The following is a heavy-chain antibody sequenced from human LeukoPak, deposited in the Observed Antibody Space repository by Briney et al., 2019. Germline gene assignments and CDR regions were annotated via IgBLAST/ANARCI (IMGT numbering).Heavy chain of an antibody. D-gene: IGHD2-2*01. CDR1: GFTFSSHA. Sequence: GGSLRLSCTASGFTFSSHAMSWVRQAPGKGLEWVANIKQDGSEKYYVDSVKGRFTISRDNAKNSLYLQMNSLRAEDTAVYYCARGLVPAAMSYFDYWGQGTLVTVSS. CDR2: IKQDGSEK. J-gene: IGHJ4*02. CDR3: ARGLVPAAMSYFDY. V-gene: IGHV3-7*01.